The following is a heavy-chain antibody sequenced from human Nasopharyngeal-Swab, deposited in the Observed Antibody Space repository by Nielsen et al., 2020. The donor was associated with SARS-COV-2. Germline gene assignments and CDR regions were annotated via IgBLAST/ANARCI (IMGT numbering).Heavy chain of an antibody. CDR3: ARDRYWNDGAFDI. CDR1: GFIFSSYS. CDR2: ISSSSSTI. D-gene: IGHD1-1*01. J-gene: IGHJ3*02. V-gene: IGHV3-48*02. Sequence: GESLKTSCAASGFIFSSYSMNWVRQAPGKGLEWVSYISSSSSTIYNADSVKGRFTISRDNAKNSLYLQMNSLRDEDTAVYYCARDRYWNDGAFDIWGRGTMVTVSS.